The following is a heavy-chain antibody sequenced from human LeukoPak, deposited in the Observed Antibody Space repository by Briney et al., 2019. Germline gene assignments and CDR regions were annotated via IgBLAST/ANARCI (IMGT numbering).Heavy chain of an antibody. CDR1: GYTFTGYY. Sequence: ASVKVPCKASGYTFTGYYMHWVRQAPGQGLEWMGRINPNSGGTNYAQKFQGRVTMTRDTSISTAYMELSRLRSDDTAVYYCARDGPGIVVVNHGEDFDLWGRGTLVTVSS. D-gene: IGHD3-22*01. CDR3: ARDGPGIVVVNHGEDFDL. CDR2: INPNSGGT. V-gene: IGHV1-2*06. J-gene: IGHJ2*01.